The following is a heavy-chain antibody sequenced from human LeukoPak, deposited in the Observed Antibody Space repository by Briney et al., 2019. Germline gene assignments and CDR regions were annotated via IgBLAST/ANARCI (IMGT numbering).Heavy chain of an antibody. CDR1: GXTXGSHA. CDR2: IFGSGGSP. V-gene: IGHV3-23*01. D-gene: IGHD5-18*01. CDR3: GKTTVGYSSGQKPAWPVDF. Sequence: GGXXXXXCEXSGXTXGSHAMYWVRQAPGKGLEWVAGIFGSGGSPHYADSVKGRFTISRDNPRNTVYLQINSLRDDDTAVYYCGKTTVGYSSGQKPAWPVDFWGQGTLVTVSS. J-gene: IGHJ4*02.